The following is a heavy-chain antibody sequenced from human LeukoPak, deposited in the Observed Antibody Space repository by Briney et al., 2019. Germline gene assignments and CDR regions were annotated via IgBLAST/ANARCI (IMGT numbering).Heavy chain of an antibody. J-gene: IGHJ6*04. CDR3: VRESDVWSGPGIGRPLDV. V-gene: IGHV3-7*01. D-gene: IGHD3-3*01. CDR1: GYTFDTYW. CDR2: IKEDGSDK. Sequence: GESLKISCKGSGYTFDTYWIGWVRQAPGRGLEWVANIKEDGSDKQYVDSVRGRFTISRDNAKKSVSLQMDGLRAEDTGVYHCVRESDVWSGPGIGRPLDVWGNGTTVTVSS.